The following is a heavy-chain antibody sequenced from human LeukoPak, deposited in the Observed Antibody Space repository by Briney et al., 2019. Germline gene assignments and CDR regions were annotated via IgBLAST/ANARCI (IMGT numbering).Heavy chain of an antibody. J-gene: IGHJ4*02. V-gene: IGHV3-33*01. CDR2: IWYDGSNK. D-gene: IGHD2-21*02. CDR1: GFTFSSYG. Sequence: PGGSLRLSCAASGFTFSSYGMHWVRQAPGKGLEWVAVIWYDGSNKYYADSVKGRFTISRDNSKNTLYLHMNSLRAEDTAVYYCARATIVVVTAMDYWGQGTLVTVSS. CDR3: ARATIVVVTAMDY.